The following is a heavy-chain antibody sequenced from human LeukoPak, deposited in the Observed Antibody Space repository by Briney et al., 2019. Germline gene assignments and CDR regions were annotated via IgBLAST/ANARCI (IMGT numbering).Heavy chain of an antibody. J-gene: IGHJ6*03. V-gene: IGHV4-59*01. D-gene: IGHD1-14*01. CDR2: IYYSGST. Sequence: RSSETLSLTCTVSGGSISSYYWSWIRQPPGKGLEWIGYIYYSGSTNYNPSLKSRVTISVDTSKNQFSLKLSSVTAADTAVYYCARDSPGSRDYYYMDVWGKGTTVTVSS. CDR1: GGSISSYY. CDR3: ARDSPGSRDYYYMDV.